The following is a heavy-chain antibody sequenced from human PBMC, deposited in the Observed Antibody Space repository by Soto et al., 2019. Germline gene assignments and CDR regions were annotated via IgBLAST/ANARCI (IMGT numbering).Heavy chain of an antibody. V-gene: IGHV1-69*06. Sequence: SVKVSCKASGGTFSSYPISWVRQAPGQGLEWMGGIIPIFGTANYAQKFQGRVTITADKSTSTAYMELSSLRSEDTAVYYCASRNRGYEDYYYYGMDVWGQGTTVTVSS. CDR3: ASRNRGYEDYYYYGMDV. CDR1: GGTFSSYP. D-gene: IGHD5-12*01. CDR2: IIPIFGTA. J-gene: IGHJ6*02.